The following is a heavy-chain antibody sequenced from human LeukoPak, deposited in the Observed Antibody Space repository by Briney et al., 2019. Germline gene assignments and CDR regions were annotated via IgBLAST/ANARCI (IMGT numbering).Heavy chain of an antibody. D-gene: IGHD6-6*01. V-gene: IGHV4-59*11. Sequence: SETLSLTCTVSGGSISSHYWSWIRQPPGKGLEWIGYIYYSGSTNYNPSLKSRVNISVDTSKNQFSLKLSSVTAADTAVYYCARVTAARPYSFDYWGQGTLVTVSS. CDR2: IYYSGST. CDR3: ARVTAARPYSFDY. J-gene: IGHJ4*02. CDR1: GGSISSHY.